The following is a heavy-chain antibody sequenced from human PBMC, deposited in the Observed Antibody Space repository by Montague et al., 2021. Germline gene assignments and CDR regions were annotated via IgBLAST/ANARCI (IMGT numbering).Heavy chain of an antibody. V-gene: IGHV3-23*01. Sequence: SLRLSCAASGFTFSNYGMSWVRQAPGKGLEWVSSITGSGATTYYADSVKGRFTVSRDNSENTLYPQMNNLRAEDTALYYCARGRGVGSGIGQLDPWGQGTLVTVSS. D-gene: IGHD2-15*01. J-gene: IGHJ5*02. CDR2: ITGSGATT. CDR3: ARGRGVGSGIGQLDP. CDR1: GFTFSNYG.